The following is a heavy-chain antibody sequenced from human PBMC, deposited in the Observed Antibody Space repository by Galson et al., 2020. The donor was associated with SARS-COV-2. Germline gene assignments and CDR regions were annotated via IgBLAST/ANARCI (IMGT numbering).Heavy chain of an antibody. CDR1: GDSVSSNSAA. CDR3: AGRVAGAGSLHI. J-gene: IGHJ3*02. CDR2: TYYSSQWST. Sequence: SQTLSLTCAISGDSVSSNSAAWNWIRQSPSRGLEWLGRTYYSSQWSTDYAVSVKSRITINPDTSKNQFSLQLNSVTPEDTAIYYCAGRVAGAGSLHIWGQGTMVIVSS. D-gene: IGHD6-13*01. V-gene: IGHV6-1*01.